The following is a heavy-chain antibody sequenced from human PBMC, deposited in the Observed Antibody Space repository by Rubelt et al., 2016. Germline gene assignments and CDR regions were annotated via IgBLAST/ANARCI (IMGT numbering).Heavy chain of an antibody. D-gene: IGHD3-10*01. J-gene: IGHJ3*02. CDR3: ARSRVGVRGIVNDPFDI. V-gene: IGHV3-7*01. CDR2: IKKDGSEK. CDR1: GFSFGGHW. Sequence: VQPGGSVRLSCAASGFSFGGHWIAWVRLASGKGLEWVANIKKDGSEKNCVDSVKGRFTISRDNAQNSLYLQMNSLREEDTAGYYCARSRVGVRGIVNDPFDIWGQGTMVTVSA.